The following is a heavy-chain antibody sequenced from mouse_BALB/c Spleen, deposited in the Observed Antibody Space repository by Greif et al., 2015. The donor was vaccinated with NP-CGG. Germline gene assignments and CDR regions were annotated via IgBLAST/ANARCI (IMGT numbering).Heavy chain of an antibody. CDR3: ARSPHYYGRGAMDY. D-gene: IGHD1-2*01. J-gene: IGHJ4*01. CDR2: IWSGGST. CDR1: GFSLTSYG. Sequence: VQLQQSGPGLVQPSQSLSITCTVSGFSLTSYGVHWVRQSPGKGLEWLGVIWSGGSTDYNAAFISRLSISKDNSKSQVFFKMNSLQANDTAIYYCARSPHYYGRGAMDYWGQGTSVTVSS. V-gene: IGHV2-2*02.